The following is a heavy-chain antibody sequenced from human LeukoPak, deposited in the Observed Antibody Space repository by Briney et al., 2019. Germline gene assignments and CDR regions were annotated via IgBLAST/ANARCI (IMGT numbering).Heavy chain of an antibody. J-gene: IGHJ4*02. V-gene: IGHV3-30-3*01. CDR2: ISYDGSNK. CDR1: GFTFSSYA. CDR3: ARDQGSSNYFDY. D-gene: IGHD6-13*01. Sequence: TGGSLRLSCAASGFTFSSYAMHWVRQAPGKGLEWVAVISYDGSNKYYADSVKGRFTISRDNSKNTLYLQMNSLRAEDTAVYYCARDQGSSNYFDYWGQGTLVTVSS.